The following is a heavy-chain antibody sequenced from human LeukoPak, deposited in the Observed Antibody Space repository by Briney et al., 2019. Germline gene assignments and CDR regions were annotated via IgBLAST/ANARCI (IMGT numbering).Heavy chain of an antibody. CDR3: ARVRDSSGWPHYMAV. V-gene: IGHV4-39*07. Sequence: SETLSLTCTVSGGSISSSSYYWGWIRQPLGKGLEWIGSIYYSGSTYYNPSLKSRVTISVDTSKNQFSLKLSSLTAADTAVYYCARVRDSSGWPHYMAVCGKGTTVTISS. CDR2: IYYSGST. D-gene: IGHD6-19*01. J-gene: IGHJ6*03. CDR1: GGSISSSSYY.